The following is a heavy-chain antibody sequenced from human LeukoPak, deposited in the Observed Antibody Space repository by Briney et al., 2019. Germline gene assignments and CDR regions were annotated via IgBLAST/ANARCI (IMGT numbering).Heavy chain of an antibody. CDR2: ITGSSATT. CDR3: TPNFWSAFEGY. V-gene: IGHV3-48*01. Sequence: GGSLRLSCAASGFTFSTYSMNWVRQAPGKGLEWLSYITGSSATTYYADSVKGRFTISRDNARNSLYLQMNSLRAEDTAVYYCTPNFWSAFEGYWGQGTLVTVSS. D-gene: IGHD3-3*01. CDR1: GFTFSTYS. J-gene: IGHJ4*02.